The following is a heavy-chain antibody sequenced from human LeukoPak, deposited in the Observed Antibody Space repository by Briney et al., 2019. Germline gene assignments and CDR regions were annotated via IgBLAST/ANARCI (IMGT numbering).Heavy chain of an antibody. CDR1: GFTFSSYG. Sequence: QSGGSLRLSCAASGFTFSSYGMHWVRQAPGKGLEWVAFIRYDGSNKYYADSVKGRFTISRDNSKNTLYLQMNSLRAEDTAVYYCAKDPSNLWFGETDYWGQGTLVTVSS. CDR3: AKDPSNLWFGETDY. CDR2: IRYDGSNK. J-gene: IGHJ4*02. V-gene: IGHV3-30*02. D-gene: IGHD3-10*01.